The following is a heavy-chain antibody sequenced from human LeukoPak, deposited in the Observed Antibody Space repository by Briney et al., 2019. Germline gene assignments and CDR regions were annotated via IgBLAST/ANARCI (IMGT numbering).Heavy chain of an antibody. Sequence: GGSLRLSCAASGFTFSSYGMHWVRQAPGKGLEWVSFIRYDGSNEYYADSVRGRFTISRDNSKNTLYLQMNSLRAEDTAVYYCARGYYMDVWGKGTTVTVSS. V-gene: IGHV3-30*02. CDR3: ARGYYMDV. CDR2: IRYDGSNE. CDR1: GFTFSSYG. J-gene: IGHJ6*03.